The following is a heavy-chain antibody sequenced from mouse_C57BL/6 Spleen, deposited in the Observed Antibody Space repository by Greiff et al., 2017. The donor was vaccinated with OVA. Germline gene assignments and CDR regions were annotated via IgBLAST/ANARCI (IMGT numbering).Heavy chain of an antibody. CDR2: IFPGSGST. D-gene: IGHD2-4*01. V-gene: IGHV1-75*01. J-gene: IGHJ2*01. CDR3: ARTYYDYVYYFDY. Sequence: QVTLKVCGPELVKPGASVKISCKASGYTFTDYYINWVKQRPGQGLEWIGWIFPGSGSTYYNEKFKGKATLTVDKSSSTAYMLLSSLTSEDSAVYFCARTYYDYVYYFDYWGQGTTLTVSS. CDR1: GYTFTDYY.